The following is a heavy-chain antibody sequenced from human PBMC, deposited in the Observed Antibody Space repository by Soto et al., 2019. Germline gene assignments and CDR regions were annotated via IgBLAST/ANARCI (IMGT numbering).Heavy chain of an antibody. CDR2: ISAYNGNT. D-gene: IGHD2-21*02. CDR1: GYPFRSRG. J-gene: IGHJ4*02. Sequence: SEKVSCKPCGYPFRSRGIRWVRQATSQGLEWMGWISAYNGNTNYAQKLQGRVTMTTDTATSTAYMELRSLRSDDTAVYYGATGGGNSDCDYWGQGTRVTVSA. CDR3: ATGGGNSDCDY. V-gene: IGHV1-18*01.